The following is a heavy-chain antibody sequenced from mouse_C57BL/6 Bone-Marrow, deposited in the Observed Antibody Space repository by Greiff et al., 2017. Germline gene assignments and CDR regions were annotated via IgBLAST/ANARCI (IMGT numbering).Heavy chain of an antibody. CDR3: ARIPPRYYGSSYEYFDV. Sequence: QVQLQQSGAELARPGASVKLSCKASGYTFTSYGISWVKQRTGQGLEWIGEIYPRSGNTYYNEKFKGKATLTADKSSSTAYMELRSLTSEDSAVYFCARIPPRYYGSSYEYFDVWGTGTTVTVSS. CDR2: IYPRSGNT. J-gene: IGHJ1*03. V-gene: IGHV1-81*01. D-gene: IGHD1-1*01. CDR1: GYTFTSYG.